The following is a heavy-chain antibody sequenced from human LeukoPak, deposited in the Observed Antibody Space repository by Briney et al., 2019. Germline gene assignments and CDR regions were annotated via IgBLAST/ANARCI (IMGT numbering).Heavy chain of an antibody. CDR3: AKDGLSGSLDY. D-gene: IGHD1-26*01. CDR1: GFTFSSYG. CDR2: IWYDGSNK. V-gene: IGHV3-33*06. J-gene: IGHJ4*02. Sequence: PGRSLRLSCAASGFTFSSYGMHWVRQAPGKGLEWVAVIWYDGSNKYYADSVKGRFTISRDNYKNTLYLQMNSLRAEDTAVYYCAKDGLSGSLDYWGQGTLVTVSS.